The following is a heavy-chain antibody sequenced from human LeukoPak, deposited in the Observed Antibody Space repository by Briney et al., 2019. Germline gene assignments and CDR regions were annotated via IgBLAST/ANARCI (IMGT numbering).Heavy chain of an antibody. CDR2: INPDNGDT. CDR1: GYSFIDYI. D-gene: IGHD3-10*02. Sequence: GASMKVSCKASGYSFIDYIMHWVRQAPGQGPEYMGWINPDNGDTKYAQKFQGRVTMTRDTSISTAYMELSRLRSDDTAVYYCAEPGITMIGGVWGKGTTVTISS. CDR3: AEPGITMIGGV. J-gene: IGHJ6*04. V-gene: IGHV1-2*02.